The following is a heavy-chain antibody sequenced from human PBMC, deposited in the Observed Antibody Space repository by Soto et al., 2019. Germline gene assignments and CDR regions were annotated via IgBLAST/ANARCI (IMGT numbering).Heavy chain of an antibody. Sequence: GGSLRLSCAASGFTFSNAWMNWVRQAPGKGLEWVGRIKSKTDGGTTDYAAPVKGRFTISRDDSKNTLYLQMNSLKTEDTAVYYCTTDLTTEPRRDYDFWSGYYTERDYWGQGTLVTVSS. CDR2: IKSKTDGGTT. CDR1: GFTFSNAW. CDR3: TTDLTTEPRRDYDFWSGYYTERDY. V-gene: IGHV3-15*07. D-gene: IGHD3-3*01. J-gene: IGHJ4*02.